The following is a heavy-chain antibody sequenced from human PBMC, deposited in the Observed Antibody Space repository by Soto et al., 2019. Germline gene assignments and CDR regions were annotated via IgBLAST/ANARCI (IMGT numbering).Heavy chain of an antibody. Sequence: XAVKVSCKASGYTFTSYGIIWVRQAPGQGLEWMGWISAYNGNTNYAQKLQGRVTMTTDTSTSTAYMELRSLRSDDTAVYYCARDLNDSKDYGMDVWGQGTTVTVSS. V-gene: IGHV1-18*04. CDR1: GYTFTSYG. J-gene: IGHJ6*02. CDR2: ISAYNGNT. CDR3: ARDLNDSKDYGMDV. D-gene: IGHD4-4*01.